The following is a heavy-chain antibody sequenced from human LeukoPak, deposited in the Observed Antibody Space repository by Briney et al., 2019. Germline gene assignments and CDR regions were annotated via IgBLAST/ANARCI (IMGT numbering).Heavy chain of an antibody. D-gene: IGHD1-26*01. CDR2: IKTDGSTI. Sequence: GGSLRLSCAASGFIFSNYWMHWVRQAPGKGLVWVSRIKTDGSTITYADSVKGRFTISRDNAMNTLYLQMNSLGAEDSAVYYCARVGQGEWFFDLWGRGTLVTVSS. CDR3: ARVGQGEWFFDL. CDR1: GFIFSNYW. V-gene: IGHV3-74*01. J-gene: IGHJ2*01.